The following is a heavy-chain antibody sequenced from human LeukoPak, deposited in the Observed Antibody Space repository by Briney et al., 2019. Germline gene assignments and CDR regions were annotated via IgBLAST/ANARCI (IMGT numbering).Heavy chain of an antibody. D-gene: IGHD4-17*01. CDR1: GYTFTGYY. Sequence: ASVKVSCKASGYTFTGYYMHWVRQAPGQRLEWMGWINPNSGGTNYAQKFQGRVTMTRDTSISTAYMELSRLRSDDTAVYYCARANNAYGDYVFYYYGMDVWGQGTTVTVSS. CDR2: INPNSGGT. CDR3: ARANNAYGDYVFYYYGMDV. V-gene: IGHV1-2*02. J-gene: IGHJ6*02.